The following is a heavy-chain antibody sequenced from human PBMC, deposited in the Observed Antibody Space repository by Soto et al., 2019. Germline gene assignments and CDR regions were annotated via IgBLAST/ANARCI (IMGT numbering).Heavy chain of an antibody. D-gene: IGHD6-6*01. Sequence: ASVKVSCKASGFSFTGYYIHWLRQAPGQGLELMGWINAHSGGTEYAQKFQGRVTLTRDTSIATAYLTLTSLTSDDTALYYCAKDSTRQLAYWLDPWGQGTQVTVSS. CDR3: AKDSTRQLAYWLDP. CDR1: GFSFTGYY. CDR2: INAHSGGT. J-gene: IGHJ5*02. V-gene: IGHV1-2*02.